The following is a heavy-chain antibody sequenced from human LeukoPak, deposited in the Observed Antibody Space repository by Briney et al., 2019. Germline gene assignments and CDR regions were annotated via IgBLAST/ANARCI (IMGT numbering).Heavy chain of an antibody. CDR3: ARGGIQVSGIDEFDY. D-gene: IGHD6-19*01. CDR1: GFTFIDYD. CDR2: IGIRGDT. V-gene: IGHV3-13*01. J-gene: IGHJ4*02. Sequence: GGSLRLSCAASGFTFIDYDMHWVRQVIGKGLEWVTAIGIRGDTHYSGSVKGRFTISRENAESSLYLQMNSLRAEDTAVYYCARGGIQVSGIDEFDYWGQGTLVTVSS.